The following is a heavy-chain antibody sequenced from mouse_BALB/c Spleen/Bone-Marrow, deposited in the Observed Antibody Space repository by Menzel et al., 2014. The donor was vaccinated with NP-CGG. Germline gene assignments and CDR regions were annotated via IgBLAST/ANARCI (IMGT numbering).Heavy chain of an antibody. Sequence: EVMLVESGGGLVQPGGSLRPSCATSGFTFTDYYMSWVRQPPGKALEWLGFIRNKANGYTTEYSASVKGRFTISRDNSQSILYLQMNTLRAEDSATYYCARDINYDIYWYFDVWGAGTTVTVSS. CDR1: GFTFTDYY. CDR3: ARDINYDIYWYFDV. V-gene: IGHV7-3*02. D-gene: IGHD2-4*01. CDR2: IRNKANGYTT. J-gene: IGHJ1*01.